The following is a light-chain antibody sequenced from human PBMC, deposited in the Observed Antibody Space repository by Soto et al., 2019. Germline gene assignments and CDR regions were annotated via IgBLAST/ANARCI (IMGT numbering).Light chain of an antibody. V-gene: IGKV3-15*01. J-gene: IGKJ1*01. CDR3: QQYNNWPRT. CDR1: QSVNSN. Sequence: DIVMTQSPATLSVSPGERATLSCRASQSVNSNLAWYQQKPGQAPTLLIYGASTRATGFPARFSGSGSGTEFTLTISRLQAEDFAVYYCQQYNNWPRTFCQGTKVEIK. CDR2: GAS.